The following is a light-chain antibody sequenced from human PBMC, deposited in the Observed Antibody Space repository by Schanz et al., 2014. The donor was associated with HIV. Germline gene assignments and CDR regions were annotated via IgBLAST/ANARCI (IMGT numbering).Light chain of an antibody. CDR2: GNN. CDR1: SSNIGAGYD. CDR3: QSYDSSLSVYVV. Sequence: QSVLTQPPSVSGAPGQRVTISCTGSSSNIGAGYDVLWYQQLPGTAPKLLIYGNNNRPSGVPDRFSGSKSGTSASLAITGLQAEDEADYYCQSYDSSLSVYVVFGGGTKVTVL. V-gene: IGLV1-40*01. J-gene: IGLJ2*01.